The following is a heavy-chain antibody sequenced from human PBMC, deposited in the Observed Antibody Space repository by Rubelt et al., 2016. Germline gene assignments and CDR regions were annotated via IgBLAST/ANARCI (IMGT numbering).Heavy chain of an antibody. CDR1: GYTFTSYG. Sequence: QVQPVQSGTEVKKPGASVKVSCKASGYTFTSYGITWVRQAPGQGLEWMGWISAYNGNTNYAQKLQGKVTMTTDTSTSTVYMERRSLRSDDTAVYYCARDHFPSGSYSPTNFDYWGQGTLVTVSS. CDR2: ISAYNGNT. V-gene: IGHV1-18*01. D-gene: IGHD3-10*01. J-gene: IGHJ4*02. CDR3: ARDHFPSGSYSPTNFDY.